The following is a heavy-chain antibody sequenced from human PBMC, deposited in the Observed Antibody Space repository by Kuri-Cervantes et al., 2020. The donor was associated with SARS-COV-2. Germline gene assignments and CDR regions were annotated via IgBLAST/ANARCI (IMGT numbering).Heavy chain of an antibody. J-gene: IGHJ3*02. Sequence: ASVKVSCKASGYTFTSYSITWVRQAPGQGLEWMGWISPYNGKTYYAQNLQDRVTMTTDTSTSTAYMDLRNLRSDDTAVYYCAMTYSSGWYVDAFDIWGQGTMVTVSS. CDR2: ISPYNGKT. V-gene: IGHV1-18*01. D-gene: IGHD6-19*01. CDR1: GYTFTSYS. CDR3: AMTYSSGWYVDAFDI.